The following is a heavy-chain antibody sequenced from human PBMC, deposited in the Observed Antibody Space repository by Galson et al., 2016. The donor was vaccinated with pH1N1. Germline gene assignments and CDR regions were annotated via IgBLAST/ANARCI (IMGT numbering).Heavy chain of an antibody. D-gene: IGHD5-18*01. J-gene: IGHJ4*02. Sequence: SVKVSCKASGGTFTSYTITWVRQAPGQGLEWMGRMISILGLSNYAQKFQGRVTITADKSRSTAYMELSSLKSEDTAVYFCARARGHAAMDPFDFWGQGTLVTVSS. CDR2: MISILGLS. V-gene: IGHV1-69*02. CDR1: GGTFTSYT. CDR3: ARARGHAAMDPFDF.